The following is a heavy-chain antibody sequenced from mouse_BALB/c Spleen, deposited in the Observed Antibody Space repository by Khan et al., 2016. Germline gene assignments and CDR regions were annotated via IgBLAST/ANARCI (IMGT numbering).Heavy chain of an antibody. D-gene: IGHD2-1*01. V-gene: IGHV1S41*01. CDR2: IAPGSDNT. CDR1: GYTFTSYW. Sequence: DLVKPGASVKLFCKASGYTFTSYWINWIKQRPGQGLEWIGRIAPGSDNTYYNEMFKGKATLTVDTSSSTAYIQLSSLSSEDSAVYFCARDGNYFDYWGQGTTLTVSS. CDR3: ARDGNYFDY. J-gene: IGHJ2*01.